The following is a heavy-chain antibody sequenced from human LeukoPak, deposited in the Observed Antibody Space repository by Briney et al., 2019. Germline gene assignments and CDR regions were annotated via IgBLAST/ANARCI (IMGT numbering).Heavy chain of an antibody. D-gene: IGHD2-2*01. J-gene: IGHJ4*02. CDR3: ARVGLGYCSSTSCYFDY. CDR1: GGTFSSYA. V-gene: IGHV1-69*13. Sequence: ASVTVSCKASGGTFSSYAISWVRQAPGQGLEWMGEIIPIFGTANYAQKFQGRVTITADESTSTAYMELSSLRSEDTAVYYCARVGLGYCSSTSCYFDYWGQGTLVTVSS. CDR2: IIPIFGTA.